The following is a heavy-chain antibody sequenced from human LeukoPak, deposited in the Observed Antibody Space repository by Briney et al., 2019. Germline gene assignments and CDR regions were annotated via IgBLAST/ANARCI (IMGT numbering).Heavy chain of an antibody. V-gene: IGHV3-21*01. CDR1: GFTFSSYS. J-gene: IGHJ3*02. Sequence: GGSLRLSCAASGFTFSSYSMNWVRQAPGKGLEWVSSISSSSSYIYYADSVKGRFTISRDNAKNSLYLQMNSLRAEDTAVYYRARDFKAYCGGDCYPTDAFDIWGQGTMVTVSS. CDR3: ARDFKAYCGGDCYPTDAFDI. D-gene: IGHD2-21*02. CDR2: ISSSSSYI.